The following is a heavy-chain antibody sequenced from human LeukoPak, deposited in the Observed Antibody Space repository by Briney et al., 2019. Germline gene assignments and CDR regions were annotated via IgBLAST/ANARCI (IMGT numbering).Heavy chain of an antibody. CDR3: ARTLVYCSGTSCPIDY. J-gene: IGHJ4*02. Sequence: WETLTLIRAVYGGSFSGYYWGWIRQPPGKGLEWIGEINHSGSTNYNPSLKSRVTISVDTSKNQFSLKLSSVTAADTAVYYCARTLVYCSGTSCPIDYWGEGTLVTVSS. D-gene: IGHD2-2*01. CDR1: GGSFSGYY. CDR2: INHSGST. V-gene: IGHV4-34*01.